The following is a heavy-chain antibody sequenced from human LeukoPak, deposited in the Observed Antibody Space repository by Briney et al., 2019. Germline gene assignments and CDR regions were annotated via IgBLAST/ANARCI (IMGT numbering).Heavy chain of an antibody. CDR1: GFTFSRYW. CDR2: IKEDGSEK. V-gene: IGHV3-7*03. D-gene: IGHD1-26*01. Sequence: GGSLRLSCAASGFTFSRYWMSWVRQAPGKGLEWVANIKEDGSEKYHVDSVKGRFTISRDNSKNTLYLQMNSLRAEDTAVYYCAKHGSYPDNWFDPWGQGTLVTVSS. J-gene: IGHJ5*02. CDR3: AKHGSYPDNWFDP.